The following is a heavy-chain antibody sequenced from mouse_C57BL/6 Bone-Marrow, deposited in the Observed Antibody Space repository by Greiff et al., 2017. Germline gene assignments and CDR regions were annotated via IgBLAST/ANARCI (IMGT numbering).Heavy chain of an antibody. J-gene: IGHJ3*01. CDR2: IYPGDGDT. CDR3: ARRGRGYAWCAY. D-gene: IGHD2-2*01. CDR1: GYAFSSYW. V-gene: IGHV1-80*01. Sequence: QVQLKQSGAELVKPGASVKISCKASGYAFSSYWMNWVKQRPGKGLEWIGQIYPGDGDTNYNGKFKGKATLTADKSSSTAYIQLSSLTSEDSAVYFCARRGRGYAWCAYWGQGTLVTVSA.